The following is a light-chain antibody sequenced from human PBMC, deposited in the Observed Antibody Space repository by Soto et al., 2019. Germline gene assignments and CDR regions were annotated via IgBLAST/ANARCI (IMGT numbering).Light chain of an antibody. CDR3: QQYYSYPLT. J-gene: IGKJ4*01. V-gene: IGKV1-8*01. Sequence: AIRMTQSPSSLSASTGDRVTITCRASQGISSYLAWYQQKPGKTPKLLIYAAYTLQSGVPSRFSGSGSGTNFTLTISFLQSEDFATYYCQQYYSYPLTFGGGTKVDIK. CDR1: QGISSY. CDR2: AAY.